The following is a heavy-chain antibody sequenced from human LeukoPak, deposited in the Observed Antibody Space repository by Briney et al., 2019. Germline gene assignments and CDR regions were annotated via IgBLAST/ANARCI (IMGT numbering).Heavy chain of an antibody. D-gene: IGHD2-2*01. CDR2: LYFSEST. V-gene: IGHV4-39*01. Sequence: SETLSLTCTVSGGSISSSTYFWGWIRQPPGKGLEWIGSLYFSESTYYNPSLKSRVTISVDTSENQFSLNLNSVTAADTAVYYCARRWAGSNTLAEYFQDWGQGTLVTVSS. CDR1: GGSISSSTYF. J-gene: IGHJ1*01. CDR3: ARRWAGSNTLAEYFQD.